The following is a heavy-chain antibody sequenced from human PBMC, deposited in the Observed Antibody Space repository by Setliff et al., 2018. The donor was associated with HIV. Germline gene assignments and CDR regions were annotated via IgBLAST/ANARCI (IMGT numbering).Heavy chain of an antibody. D-gene: IGHD1-1*01. CDR2: TNPNNGAT. Sequence: ASVKVSCKASGYTFTGYYVHWVRQAPGQGLEWMRWTNPNNGATNYAQKFQGRVTMTRDTSISTAYMELNRLRYDDTAVYYCARDDETGKVKEHYYYGMGVWGQGTTVTVSS. V-gene: IGHV1-2*02. CDR1: GYTFTGYY. CDR3: ARDDETGKVKEHYYYGMGV. J-gene: IGHJ6*02.